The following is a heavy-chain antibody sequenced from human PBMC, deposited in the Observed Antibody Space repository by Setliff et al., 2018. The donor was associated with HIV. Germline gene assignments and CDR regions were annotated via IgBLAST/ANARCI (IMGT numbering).Heavy chain of an antibody. Sequence: GESLKLSCQGSGYSFTSYWIAWVRQMPGKGLEWMGIIYPGDSHTRYSPSFQGQVTFSADKSISTAYLQWSSLKASDTAIYYCTRHILAYCAGDCYPLDYWGQGRLVTVSS. CDR3: TRHILAYCAGDCYPLDY. CDR1: GYSFTSYW. J-gene: IGHJ4*02. D-gene: IGHD2-21*02. CDR2: IYPGDSHT. V-gene: IGHV5-51*01.